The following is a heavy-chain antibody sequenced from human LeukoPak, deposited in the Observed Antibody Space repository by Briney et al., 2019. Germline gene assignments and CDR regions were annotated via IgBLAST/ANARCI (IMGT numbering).Heavy chain of an antibody. D-gene: IGHD3-3*01. CDR1: GFAFSNYA. Sequence: GGSLRLSCAASGFAFSNYAMSWVRQAPGKGLEWVSAISGSGGGTYYADSVKGRLTISRDNSQNTLYLQMDSLRVEDTAVYYCAKFWSGSIYWGQGTLVTVSS. CDR2: ISGSGGGT. J-gene: IGHJ4*02. V-gene: IGHV3-23*01. CDR3: AKFWSGSIY.